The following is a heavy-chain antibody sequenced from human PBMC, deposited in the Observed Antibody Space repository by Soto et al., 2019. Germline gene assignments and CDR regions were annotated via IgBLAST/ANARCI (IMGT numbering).Heavy chain of an antibody. CDR2: ISYDGSNK. Sequence: GGSLRLSCAASGFTFSSYAMHWVRQAPGKGLEWVAVISYDGSNKYYADSVKGRFTISRENSKNTLYLQMNSLRAEDTAVYYCARGRLGFDMVSGMDVWGQGTTVTVSS. J-gene: IGHJ6*02. CDR1: GFTFSSYA. CDR3: ARGRLGFDMVSGMDV. D-gene: IGHD3-10*01. V-gene: IGHV3-30-3*01.